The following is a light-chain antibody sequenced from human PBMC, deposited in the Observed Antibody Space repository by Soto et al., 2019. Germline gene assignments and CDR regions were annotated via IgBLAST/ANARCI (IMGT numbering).Light chain of an antibody. CDR1: SGHNNNA. J-gene: IGLJ3*02. CDR3: QTWCADFWV. V-gene: IGLV4-69*01. CDR2: LHSDGSH. Sequence: QPVLTQSPSASASLGASVRLTCTLSSGHNNNAITWHQQQPGKGPRYLMKLHSDGSHTKGDGIPDRFSGSSSGAERYLTISSLQSEDEADYYCQTWCADFWVFGGGTKLTVL.